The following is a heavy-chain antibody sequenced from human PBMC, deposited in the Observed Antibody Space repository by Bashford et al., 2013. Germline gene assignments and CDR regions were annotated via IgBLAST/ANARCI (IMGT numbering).Heavy chain of an antibody. CDR1: GFTFDDFA. V-gene: IGHV3-9*01. Sequence: SLRLSCAASGFTFDDFAMHWVRQAPGKGLEWVSGISWNSGSIDYADSVKGRFTISRDNPENSLYLQMNSLRAEDTAFYYCARDFATDPPVLNPTRFDPWGQGTLVTVSS. J-gene: IGHJ5*02. CDR3: ARDFATDPPVLNPTRFDP. D-gene: IGHD3-16*01. CDR2: ISWNSGSI.